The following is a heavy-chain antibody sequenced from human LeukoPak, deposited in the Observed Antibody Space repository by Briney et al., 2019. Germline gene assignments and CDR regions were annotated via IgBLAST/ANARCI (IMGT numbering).Heavy chain of an antibody. J-gene: IGHJ6*02. CDR3: ARDRDVPAIGMDV. V-gene: IGHV3-11*04. Sequence: PGGSLRLSCAASGFTFSDHYMDWVRQAPGKGLEWVSYISSSSGTIYYADSVKGRFTISRDNAKNSLYLQMNSLRAEDTAVYYCARDRDVPAIGMDVWGQGTTVTVSS. CDR1: GFTFSDHY. CDR2: ISSSSGTI.